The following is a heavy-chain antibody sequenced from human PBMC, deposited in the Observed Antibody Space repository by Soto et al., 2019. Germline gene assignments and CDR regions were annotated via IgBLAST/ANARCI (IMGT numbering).Heavy chain of an antibody. J-gene: IGHJ4*02. CDR1: DFDFSSYG. CDR2: SSYDGRET. Sequence: PGGSLRLSCAASDFDFSSYGIHWVRQAPGKGLEWVAASSYDGRETFYADSAKGRFTVSKEMSKNTAFLQMNALRHEDTAVSFCARDSGWPILNFHNWGQGTTATV. D-gene: IGHD3-10*01. V-gene: IGHV3-30*03. CDR3: ARDSGWPILNFHN.